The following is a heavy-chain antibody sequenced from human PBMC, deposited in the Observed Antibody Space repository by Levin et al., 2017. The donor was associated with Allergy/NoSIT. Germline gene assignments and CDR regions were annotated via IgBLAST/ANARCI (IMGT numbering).Heavy chain of an antibody. CDR3: AKDTLREGQWLVPRNDYDYDGMDG. CDR1: GFTFSSYA. J-gene: IGHJ6*02. Sequence: GESLKISCAASGFTFSSYAMSWVRQAPGKGLEWVSAISGSGGSTYYADSVKGRFTISRDNSKNTLYLQMNSLRAEDTAVYYCAKDTLREGQWLVPRNDYDYDGMDGWGQGTTVTVSS. D-gene: IGHD6-19*01. V-gene: IGHV3-23*01. CDR2: ISGSGGST.